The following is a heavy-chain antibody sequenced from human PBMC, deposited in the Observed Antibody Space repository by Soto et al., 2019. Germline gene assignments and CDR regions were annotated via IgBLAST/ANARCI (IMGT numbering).Heavy chain of an antibody. D-gene: IGHD2-15*01. CDR3: ARGWYYFDF. CDR1: VEPMTVGYY. Sequence: PSETLSLTCDVSVEPMTVGYYCGCIRQSPGKGLEWIGSIYYGGTTYYNPSLRSRLAISIDTSKNQFSLRLSSVTAADTALYYCARGWYYFDFWGQGTLVTVSS. CDR2: IYYGGTT. J-gene: IGHJ4*02. V-gene: IGHV4-38-2*01.